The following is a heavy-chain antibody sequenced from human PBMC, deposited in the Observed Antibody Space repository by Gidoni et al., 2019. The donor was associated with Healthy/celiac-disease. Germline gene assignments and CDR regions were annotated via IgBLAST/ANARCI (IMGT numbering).Heavy chain of an antibody. CDR1: GFTFSSDW. D-gene: IGHD4-17*01. CDR3: ARGGHDYGDYQGAFDI. J-gene: IGHJ3*02. V-gene: IGHV3-7*01. CDR2: IKQDGSEK. Sequence: EVQLVESGGGLVQPGGSLRLSCAASGFTFSSDWMSWVRQAPGKGLEWVANIKQDGSEKYYVDSVKGRFTISRDNAKNSLYLQMNSLRAEDTAVYYCARGGHDYGDYQGAFDIWGQGTMVTVSS.